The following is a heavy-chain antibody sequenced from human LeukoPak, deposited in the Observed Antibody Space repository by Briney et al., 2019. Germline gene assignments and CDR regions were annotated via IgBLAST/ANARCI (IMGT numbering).Heavy chain of an antibody. CDR2: INPNSGGT. CDR1: GYTFTGYY. D-gene: IGHD2-2*01. CDR3: ARDRLASCYGGCAFDI. V-gene: IGHV1-2*02. Sequence: ASVKVSCKASGYTFTGYYMHWVRQAPGQGLEWMGWINPNSGGTNYAQKFQGRVTMTRDTSISTAYMELSRLRSDDTAVYYCARDRLASCYGGCAFDIWGQGTMVTVSS. J-gene: IGHJ3*02.